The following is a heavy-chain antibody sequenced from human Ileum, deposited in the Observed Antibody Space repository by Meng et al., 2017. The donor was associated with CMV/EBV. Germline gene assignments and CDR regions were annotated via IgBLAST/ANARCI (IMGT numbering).Heavy chain of an antibody. Sequence: SGPGLVKHSETLSLTGRVSGVSIRTHYWSWVRQTPGKGLEWIASIHYTGRADYSPSLKSRLTISVDTSDSQLSLKLSSVTPADTAMYYCAERGGGYWGPGTLVTVSS. D-gene: IGHD1-1*01. CDR2: IHYTGRA. CDR3: AERGGGY. V-gene: IGHV4-59*11. CDR1: GVSIRTHY. J-gene: IGHJ1*01.